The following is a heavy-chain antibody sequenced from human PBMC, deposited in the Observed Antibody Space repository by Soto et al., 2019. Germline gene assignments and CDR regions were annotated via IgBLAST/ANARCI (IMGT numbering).Heavy chain of an antibody. CDR3: ARVGDTSGYYWYFDL. CDR1: GGSISSYY. CDR2: IYYSGST. Sequence: QVQLQESGPGLVKPSETLSLTCTVSGGSISSYYWSWIRQPPGKGLEWIGYIYYSGSTNYNPSLKGRVTIAVDTSKNQFSLKLSSVTAADTAVYYCARVGDTSGYYWYFDLWGRGTLVTVSS. V-gene: IGHV4-59*01. J-gene: IGHJ2*01. D-gene: IGHD3-22*01.